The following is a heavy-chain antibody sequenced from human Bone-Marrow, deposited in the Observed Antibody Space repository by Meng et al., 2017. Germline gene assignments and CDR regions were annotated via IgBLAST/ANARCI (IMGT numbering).Heavy chain of an antibody. V-gene: IGHV1-2*06. J-gene: IGHJ4*02. CDR2: INPNSGGT. Sequence: VQLVRSGAEVKKPGAPVKVSCKASGYTSTGYYMHWVRQAPGQGLEWMGRINPNSGGTNYAQKFQGRVTMTRDTSISTAYMELSGLRSDDTAMYYCARDEDISAAGKLFGDYWGQGTLVTVSS. CDR3: ARDEDISAAGKLFGDY. CDR1: GYTSTGYY. D-gene: IGHD6-25*01.